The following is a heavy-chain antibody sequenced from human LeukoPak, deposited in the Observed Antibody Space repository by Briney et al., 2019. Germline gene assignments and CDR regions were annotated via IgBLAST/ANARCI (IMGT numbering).Heavy chain of an antibody. V-gene: IGHV4-39*01. J-gene: IGHJ5*02. CDR3: AKIGGYMVRGVENWFDP. Sequence: SETLSLTCTVSGGSISSNNYYWGWIRQPPGKGLEWFGSIDYSGSTNYNPSLKSRVNISVDTSKTQFSLKVTSVPAADTAVYYCAKIGGYMVRGVENWFDPWGQGTLVTVSS. CDR2: IDYSGST. CDR1: GGSISSNNYY. D-gene: IGHD3-10*01.